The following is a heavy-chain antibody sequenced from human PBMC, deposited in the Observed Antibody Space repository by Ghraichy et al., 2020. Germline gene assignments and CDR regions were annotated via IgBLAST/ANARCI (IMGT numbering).Heavy chain of an antibody. D-gene: IGHD4-17*01. V-gene: IGHV1-18*04. CDR2: ISAYNGNT. J-gene: IGHJ6*02. Sequence: ASVKVSCKASGYTFTSYGISWVRQAPGQGLEWMGWISAYNGNTNYAQKLQGRVTMTTDTSTSTAYMELRSLRSDDTAVYYCARGGEYGDYTGEYYYGMDVWGQGTTVTVSS. CDR1: GYTFTSYG. CDR3: ARGGEYGDYTGEYYYGMDV.